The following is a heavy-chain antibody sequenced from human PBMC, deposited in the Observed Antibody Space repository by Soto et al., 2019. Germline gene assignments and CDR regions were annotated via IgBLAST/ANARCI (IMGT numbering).Heavy chain of an antibody. CDR3: AKYRRTDTEGYPLDF. Sequence: PSEPLSLTCTLPGGSSSGYYCSWIRQPPGQGLARMGYVYYTGRTKYSPSLDSRVATPADTPKNQLPLKVTSVTAADTADFYCAKYRRTDTEGYPLDFWVQG. V-gene: IGHV4-59*01. CDR1: GGSSSGYY. CDR2: VYYTGRT. D-gene: IGHD2-15*01. J-gene: IGHJ4*02.